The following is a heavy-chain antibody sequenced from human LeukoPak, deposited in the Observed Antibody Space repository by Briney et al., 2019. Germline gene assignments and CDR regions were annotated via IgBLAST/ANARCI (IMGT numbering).Heavy chain of an antibody. CDR3: ARDLLEPADVSYYYYMDV. D-gene: IGHD1-1*01. CDR1: GGSISSYY. V-gene: IGHV4-4*07. Sequence: PSETLSLTCTVSGGSISSYYWSWIRQPAGKGLEWIGRIYTSGSTNYNPSLKSRVTMSVDTSKNQFSLKLSSVTAADTAVYYCARDLLEPADVSYYYYMDVWGKGTTVTVSS. CDR2: IYTSGST. J-gene: IGHJ6*03.